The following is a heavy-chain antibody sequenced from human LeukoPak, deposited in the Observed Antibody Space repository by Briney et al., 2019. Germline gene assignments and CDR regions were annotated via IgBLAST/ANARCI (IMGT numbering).Heavy chain of an antibody. J-gene: IGHJ4*02. V-gene: IGHV3-72*01. Sequence: GGSLRLSCAASRFTFSDHYMDWVRQAPGKGLEWVGRTRNKANSYTTEYAASVKGRFTISRDDSKNSLYLQMNSLRAEDTAVYYCAREDLDYGDPVDWGQGTLVTVSS. D-gene: IGHD4-17*01. CDR2: TRNKANSYTT. CDR1: RFTFSDHY. CDR3: AREDLDYGDPVD.